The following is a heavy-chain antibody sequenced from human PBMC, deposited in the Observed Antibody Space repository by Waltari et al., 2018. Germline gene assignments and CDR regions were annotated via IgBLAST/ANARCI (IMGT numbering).Heavy chain of an antibody. Sequence: QVQLQEPGPGLVEPSPPLSLTCTVSGDPITRDKYYCGWIRQPAGKGLEWIGRFPTNGNTEYRPSLKSRVTISIDTSKNQFSLKLGSVTAADTAVYYCARSAYCDGTTACDLVASWGQGTLVTVSS. J-gene: IGHJ4*02. D-gene: IGHD1-1*01. CDR3: ARSAYCDGTTACDLVAS. CDR2: FPTNGNT. V-gene: IGHV4-61*02. CDR1: GDPITRDKYY.